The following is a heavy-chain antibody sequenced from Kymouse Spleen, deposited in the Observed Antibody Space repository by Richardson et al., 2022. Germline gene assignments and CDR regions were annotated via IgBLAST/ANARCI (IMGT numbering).Heavy chain of an antibody. J-gene: IGHJ4*02. CDR3: TRGYSSSYFDY. V-gene: IGHV3-73*02. Sequence: EVQLVESGGGLVQPGGSLKLSCAASGFTFSGSAMHWVRQASGKGLEWVGRIRSKANSYATAYAASVKGRFTISRDDSKNTAYLQMNSLKTEDTAVYYCTRGYSSSYFDYWGQGTLVTVSS. CDR1: GFTFSGSA. D-gene: IGHD6-13*01,IGHD6-25*01,IGHD6-6*01. CDR2: IRSKANSYAT.